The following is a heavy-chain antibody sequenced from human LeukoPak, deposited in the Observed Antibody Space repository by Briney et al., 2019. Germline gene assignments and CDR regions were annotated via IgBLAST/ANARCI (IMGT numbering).Heavy chain of an antibody. CDR3: ARGLRAARPTTGGDYFDY. Sequence: SETLSLTCTVSGGSISSYYCSWIRQPPGKGLEWIGYIHFSGSTNYNPSLKSRVTISADTSKNQFFLKLSSVTAADTAVYYCARGLRAARPTTGGDYFDYWGQGTLVTVSS. V-gene: IGHV4-59*12. J-gene: IGHJ4*02. D-gene: IGHD6-6*01. CDR1: GGSISSYY. CDR2: IHFSGST.